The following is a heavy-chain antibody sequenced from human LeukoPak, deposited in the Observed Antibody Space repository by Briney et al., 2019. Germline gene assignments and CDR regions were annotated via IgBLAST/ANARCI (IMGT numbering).Heavy chain of an antibody. CDR2: IFPDSGEI. CDR3: ATYRQVLLPFEA. Sequence: GGSLRLSCVASGFTFNTFAMLWVRQPPGKGLEGVSSIFPDSGEIHYADSVRGRFTISRDNSKNTLSLQMNSLRAEDTAIYYCATYRQVLLPFEAWGQGTLVTVSS. D-gene: IGHD2-8*02. V-gene: IGHV3-23*01. J-gene: IGHJ5*02. CDR1: GFTFNTFA.